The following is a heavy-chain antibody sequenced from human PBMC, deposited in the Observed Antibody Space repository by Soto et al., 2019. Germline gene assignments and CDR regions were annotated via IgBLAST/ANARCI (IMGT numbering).Heavy chain of an antibody. CDR3: ARGGGRWSGYSYYYYYGMDV. Sequence: SETLSLTCAVYGGSFSVYCWSWIRHPPGKGLEWIGEINHSASTNYNQSLKSRVTISVDTSKNQFSLKLSSVTAADTAVYYCARGGGRWSGYSYYYYYGMDVWGQGTTVTVSS. J-gene: IGHJ6*02. CDR1: GGSFSVYC. V-gene: IGHV4-34*01. D-gene: IGHD5-12*01. CDR2: INHSAST.